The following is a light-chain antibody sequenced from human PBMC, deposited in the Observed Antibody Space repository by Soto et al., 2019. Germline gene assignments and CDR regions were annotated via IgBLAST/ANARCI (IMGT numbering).Light chain of an antibody. CDR1: QGIGTW. CDR3: QQANSFPPT. V-gene: IGKV1-12*01. Sequence: DIQMTQSPPFVSASVGERVTITCRASQGIGTWLAWYQQKPGKAPKILIYAASNLQSGVPSRFSGSGSGTDFTLTISSLQPEDFATYYCQQANSFPPTFGPGTKVEI. CDR2: AAS. J-gene: IGKJ3*01.